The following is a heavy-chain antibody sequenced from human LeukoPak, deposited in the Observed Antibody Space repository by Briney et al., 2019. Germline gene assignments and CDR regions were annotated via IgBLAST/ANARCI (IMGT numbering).Heavy chain of an antibody. CDR2: IYYSGST. V-gene: IGHV4-61*08. CDR1: GGSISSGGYY. Sequence: SQTLPLTCAVSGGSISSGGYYWSWIRQPPGKGLEWIGYIYYSGSTNYNPSLKSRVTISVDTSKNQFSLKLSSVTAADTAVYYCASTSTSYSSSWYGVYFDYWGQGTLVTVSS. J-gene: IGHJ4*02. CDR3: ASTSTSYSSSWYGVYFDY. D-gene: IGHD6-13*01.